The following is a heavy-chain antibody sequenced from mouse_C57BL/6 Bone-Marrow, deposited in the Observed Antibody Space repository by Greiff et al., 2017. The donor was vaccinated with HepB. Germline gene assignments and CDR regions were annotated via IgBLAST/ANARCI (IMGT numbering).Heavy chain of an antibody. CDR1: GFNIKDDY. D-gene: IGHD2-3*01. CDR2: IDPENGDT. J-gene: IGHJ2*01. V-gene: IGHV14-4*01. Sequence: EVKLQESGAELVRPGASVKFSCTAPGFNIKDDYMHWVKQRPEQGLEWIGWIDPENGDTEYASKFQGKATITADTSSNTAYLQLSSLTSEDTAVYYCTTGGWLPRGYWGQGTTLTVSS. CDR3: TTGGWLPRGY.